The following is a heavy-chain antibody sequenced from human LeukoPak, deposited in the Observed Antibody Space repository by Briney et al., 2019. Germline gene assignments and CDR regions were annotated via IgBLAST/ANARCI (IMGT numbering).Heavy chain of an antibody. D-gene: IGHD1-14*01. CDR1: GYTFTSYG. Sequence: GASVKVSCKASGYTFTSYGLNWVRQAPGQGLEWMGWISAYNVNTNYAQNLQGRVTMTTDTSTSTAYMELRSLRSDDTAVYYCASGIWLDYWGQGTLVTVSS. V-gene: IGHV1-18*01. CDR3: ASGIWLDY. CDR2: ISAYNVNT. J-gene: IGHJ4*02.